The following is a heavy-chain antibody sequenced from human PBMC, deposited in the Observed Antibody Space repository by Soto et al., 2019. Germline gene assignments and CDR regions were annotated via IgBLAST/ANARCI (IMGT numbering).Heavy chain of an antibody. J-gene: IGHJ5*02. D-gene: IGHD6-13*01. CDR2: INHSGST. CDR3: ARKLANWFDP. V-gene: IGHV4-34*01. CDR1: SRSFLGYY. Sequence: SATLSLTCAVYSRSFLGYYWSSILQPARKGLEWIGEINHSGSTNYNPSLKSRVTISVDTSKNQFSLKLSSVTAADTAVYYCARKLANWFDPWGQGTLVTVSS.